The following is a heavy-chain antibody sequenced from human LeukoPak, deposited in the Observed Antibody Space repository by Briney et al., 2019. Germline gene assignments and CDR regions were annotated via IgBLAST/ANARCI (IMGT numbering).Heavy chain of an antibody. CDR2: INTANGNT. D-gene: IGHD3-22*01. CDR1: GYTFTNYN. J-gene: IGHJ4*02. V-gene: IGHV1-3*03. Sequence: ASVKVSCKASGYTFTNYNMHWVRQAPGQRLEWMGWINTANGNTKYSQEFQGRVTITRDTSASTVYMELRSLRSEDMAVYYCARDRVVALFDYWGQGTLVTVSS. CDR3: ARDRVVALFDY.